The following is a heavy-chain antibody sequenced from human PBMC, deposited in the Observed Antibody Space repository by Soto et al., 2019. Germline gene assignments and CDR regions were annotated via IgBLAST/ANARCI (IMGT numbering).Heavy chain of an antibody. J-gene: IGHJ4*02. V-gene: IGHV4-59*01. D-gene: IGHD3-22*01. CDR1: GGSISSYY. Sequence: SETVCLTCTVSGGSISSYYGSWIRQPPGKGLECIGYIYYSGSTNYNPSLKSRVTISVDTSKNQFSLKLSSVTAADTAVYYCAGSYYDSSGYSLGYWGQGTLVTVSS. CDR2: IYYSGST. CDR3: AGSYYDSSGYSLGY.